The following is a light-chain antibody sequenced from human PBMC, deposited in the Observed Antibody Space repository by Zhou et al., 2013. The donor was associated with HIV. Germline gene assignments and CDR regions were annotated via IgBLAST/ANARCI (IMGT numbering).Light chain of an antibody. J-gene: IGKJ4*01. V-gene: IGKV1-5*03. CDR2: KAS. CDR1: QSISTW. CDR3: QHCDSYSLT. Sequence: DIQMTQSPSTLSASVGDRVTITCRASQSISTWLAWYQQKPGKAPNLLIYKASSLESGVPSRFSGSGSGTEFTLTISSLQPDDFASYYCQHCDSYSLTFGGGTKVEIK.